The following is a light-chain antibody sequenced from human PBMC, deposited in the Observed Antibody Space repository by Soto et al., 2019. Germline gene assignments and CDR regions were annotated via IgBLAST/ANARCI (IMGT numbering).Light chain of an antibody. Sequence: EVVLTQSPGTLSLSPGERATLSCRASQSVSSGYLAWYQQKPGQAPRLLIHGASSMATCVPDRFFGSGSGTEFPLSISRLEPEDYAVYYCHQYGGSPPFTFGQGTKLGIK. CDR1: QSVSSGY. J-gene: IGKJ2*01. V-gene: IGKV3-20*01. CDR3: HQYGGSPPFT. CDR2: GAS.